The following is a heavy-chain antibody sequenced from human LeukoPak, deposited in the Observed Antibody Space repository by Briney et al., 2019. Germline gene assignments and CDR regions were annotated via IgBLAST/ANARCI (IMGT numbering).Heavy chain of an antibody. CDR3: ARGIATPDY. J-gene: IGHJ4*02. CDR1: GFTFSDYA. V-gene: IGHV3-23*01. Sequence: PGGSLRLSCAASGFTFSDYAMSWVRQAPGKGLEWVSGISTGGGNTYYADSVKGRFTISRDNSMDTLYLQMNSLRAEDTAVYYCARGIATPDYWGQGTLVTVSS. CDR2: ISTGGGNT. D-gene: IGHD2-21*01.